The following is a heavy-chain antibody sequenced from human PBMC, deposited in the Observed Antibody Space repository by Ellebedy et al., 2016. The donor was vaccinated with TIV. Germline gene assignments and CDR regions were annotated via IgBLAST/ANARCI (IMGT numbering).Heavy chain of an antibody. Sequence: GESLKISCTASGFTFGDYAMSWVRQAPGKGLEWVGFIRSKAYGGTTEYAASVKGRFTISRDDSKSIAYLQMNSLKTEDTAVYYCTRVLVTMGVYYYYGMDVWGQGTTVTVSS. J-gene: IGHJ6*02. D-gene: IGHD3-10*01. CDR3: TRVLVTMGVYYYYGMDV. V-gene: IGHV3-49*04. CDR2: IRSKAYGGTT. CDR1: GFTFGDYA.